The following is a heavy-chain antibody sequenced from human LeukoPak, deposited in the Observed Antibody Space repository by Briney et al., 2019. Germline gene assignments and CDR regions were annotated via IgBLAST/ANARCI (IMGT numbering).Heavy chain of an antibody. V-gene: IGHV3-48*01. J-gene: IGHJ4*02. CDR3: AKTYHSHISNEIFDS. CDR2: ISTSGSTI. Sequence: GGSLRLSCTASGFTFSSYSMNWVRQAPGKGLEWVSYISTSGSTIFCADSVKGRFTISRDDAKHSLYLQMNSLRAEDTAVYYCAKTYHSHISNEIFDSWGRGTPVTVSS. CDR1: GFTFSSYS. D-gene: IGHD3-3*02.